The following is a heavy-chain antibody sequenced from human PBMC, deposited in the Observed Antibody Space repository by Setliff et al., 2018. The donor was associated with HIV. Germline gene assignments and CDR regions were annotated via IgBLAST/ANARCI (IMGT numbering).Heavy chain of an antibody. CDR1: GYTLTELS. CDR3: ATFYDSGSFTSFDH. D-gene: IGHD3-10*01. CDR2: FVPEDSEK. J-gene: IGHJ4*02. Sequence: GASVKVSCKVSGYTLTELSMHWVRQAPGKGLEWMGGFVPEDSEKIYAKNFQGRVTMTEETSTGTAHMELSSLTSDDTAVYYCATFYDSGSFTSFDHWGQGTRVTVTS. V-gene: IGHV1-24*01.